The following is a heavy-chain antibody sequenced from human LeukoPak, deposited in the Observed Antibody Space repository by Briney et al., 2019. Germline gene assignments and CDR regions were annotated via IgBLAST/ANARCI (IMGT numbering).Heavy chain of an antibody. Sequence: PSETLSLTCTVSGGSISSYYWSWIRQPPGKGLEWIGYIYYSGSTNYNPSLKSRVTISVDTSKNQFSLKLSSVTAADMAVYYCARATGLRSSYYYYGMDVWGKGTTVTVSS. CDR2: IYYSGST. J-gene: IGHJ6*04. CDR3: ARATGLRSSYYYYGMDV. CDR1: GGSISSYY. D-gene: IGHD5-12*01. V-gene: IGHV4-59*01.